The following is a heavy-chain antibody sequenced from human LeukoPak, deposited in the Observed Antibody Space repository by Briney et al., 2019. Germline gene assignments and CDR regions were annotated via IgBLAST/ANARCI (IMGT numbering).Heavy chain of an antibody. Sequence: GESLKISCKGSGYSFTSYWIGWVRQMPGKGLEWMGIIYLGDSDTRYSPSFQGQVTISADKSVSTAYLQWSSLKASDTAMYYCARPANYYADRPFDYWGQGTLVTVSS. V-gene: IGHV5-51*01. D-gene: IGHD3-10*01. CDR1: GYSFTSYW. CDR3: ARPANYYADRPFDY. CDR2: IYLGDSDT. J-gene: IGHJ4*02.